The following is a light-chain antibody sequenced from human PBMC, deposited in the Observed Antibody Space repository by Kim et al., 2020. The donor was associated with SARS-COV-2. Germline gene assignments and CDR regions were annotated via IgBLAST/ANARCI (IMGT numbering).Light chain of an antibody. CDR2: DND. CDR1: RSNIGNNY. CDR3: GAWDSSLSGFV. V-gene: IGLV1-51*01. J-gene: IGLJ1*01. Sequence: GQKVTISCSGSRSNIGNNYVSWYQQFPGTAPKLLIYDNDERPSGIPDRFSGSKSGASATLGITGLQTGDEAEYYCGAWDSSLSGFVFGTGTKVTVL.